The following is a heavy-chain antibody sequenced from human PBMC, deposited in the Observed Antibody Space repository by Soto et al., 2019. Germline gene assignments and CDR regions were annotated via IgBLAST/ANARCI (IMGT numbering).Heavy chain of an antibody. J-gene: IGHJ4*02. CDR2: INPDGSST. CDR1: GFIFNDYW. D-gene: IGHD1-20*01. CDR3: ARKGEVTGLKY. Sequence: EVQLVESGGGLVQPGGSLRVSCAASGFIFNDYWLHWVRQAPGKGLEWLSRINPDGSSTDYADSVKGRFTGSRDNAKNTLYLQMNSLIAEDTAVYYCARKGEVTGLKYWGQGTLVTVSS. V-gene: IGHV3-74*01.